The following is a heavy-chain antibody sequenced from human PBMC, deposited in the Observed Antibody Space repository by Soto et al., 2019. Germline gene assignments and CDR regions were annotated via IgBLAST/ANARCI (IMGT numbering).Heavy chain of an antibody. J-gene: IGHJ6*02. CDR2: IYYSGST. D-gene: IGHD3-22*01. CDR1: GGSISSGDYY. V-gene: IGHV4-30-4*01. Sequence: QVQLQESGPGLVKPSQTLSLTCTVSGGSISSGDYYWSWIRQPPGKGLEWIGYIYYSGSTYYNPSLKSRVTISVDTSKNQFSLKLSSVTAADTAVYYCARDRDSSGYYSGYYGMDVWGQGTTVTVSS. CDR3: ARDRDSSGYYSGYYGMDV.